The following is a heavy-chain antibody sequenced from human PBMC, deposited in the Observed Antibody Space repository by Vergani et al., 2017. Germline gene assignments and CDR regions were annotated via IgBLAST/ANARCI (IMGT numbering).Heavy chain of an antibody. CDR3: ARDRQQLVYFDY. J-gene: IGHJ4*02. D-gene: IGHD6-13*01. Sequence: EVQLVESGGGLVKPGGSLRLSCAASGFTFSSYSMNWVRQAPGKGLEWVSSISSSSSYIYYADSVKGRFTISRDNAKNSLYLQMNSLRAEDTAVYYCARDRQQLVYFDYWGQGTLVTFSS. V-gene: IGHV3-21*01. CDR1: GFTFSSYS. CDR2: ISSSSSYI.